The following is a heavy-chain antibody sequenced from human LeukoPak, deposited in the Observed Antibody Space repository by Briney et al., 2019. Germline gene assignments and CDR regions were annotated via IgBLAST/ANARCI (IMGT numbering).Heavy chain of an antibody. V-gene: IGHV4-39*07. Sequence: PSETLSLTCTVSGGSISSSSYYWGWIRQPPGKGLEWIGSIYYSGSTYYNPSLKSRVTISVDTSKNQFSLKLSSVTAADTAVYYCARGGSYYTPFDYWGQGTLVTVSS. CDR3: ARGGSYYTPFDY. D-gene: IGHD1-26*01. J-gene: IGHJ4*02. CDR2: IYYSGST. CDR1: GGSISSSSYY.